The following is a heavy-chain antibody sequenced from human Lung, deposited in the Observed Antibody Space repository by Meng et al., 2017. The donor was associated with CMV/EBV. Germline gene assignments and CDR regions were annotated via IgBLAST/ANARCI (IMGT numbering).Heavy chain of an antibody. CDR1: GYTFTGYY. Sequence: ASVKVSCKASGYTFTGYYMHWVRQAPGQGLEWMGWINPNSGGTNYAQKFQGRVTMTRGTSISTAYMELSRLRSDYTAVYYCARDLSAASIDYWGQGTLVTVSS. V-gene: IGHV1-2*02. J-gene: IGHJ4*02. CDR2: INPNSGGT. CDR3: ARDLSAASIDY.